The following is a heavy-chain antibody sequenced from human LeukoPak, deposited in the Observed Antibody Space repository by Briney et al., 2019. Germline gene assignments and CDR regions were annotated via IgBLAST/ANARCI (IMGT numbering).Heavy chain of an antibody. CDR1: GFTFSSYG. Sequence: GGSLRLSCAASGFTFSSYGMSWVRQAPGKGLEWVSAISGSGGSTYYADSVKGRFTISRDNSKNTLYLQMNSLRAEDTAVYYCAKGRAVAGPIVGYYYYMDVWGKGTTVTISS. V-gene: IGHV3-23*01. CDR2: ISGSGGST. J-gene: IGHJ6*03. CDR3: AKGRAVAGPIVGYYYYMDV. D-gene: IGHD6-19*01.